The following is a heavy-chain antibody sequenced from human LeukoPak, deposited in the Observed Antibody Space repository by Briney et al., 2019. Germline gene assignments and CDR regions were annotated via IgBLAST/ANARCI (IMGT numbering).Heavy chain of an antibody. Sequence: PSETLSLTCTVSGGSISSYYWNWIRQPPGKGLEWIGYIYCSGSTNYNPSLKSRVTISVDTSKNQFSLRLTSVTAADTAVYYCARWAYCGSASCYGFDPWGQGTLVTVSS. CDR1: GGSISSYY. V-gene: IGHV4-59*01. CDR3: ARWAYCGSASCYGFDP. J-gene: IGHJ5*02. D-gene: IGHD2-2*01. CDR2: IYCSGST.